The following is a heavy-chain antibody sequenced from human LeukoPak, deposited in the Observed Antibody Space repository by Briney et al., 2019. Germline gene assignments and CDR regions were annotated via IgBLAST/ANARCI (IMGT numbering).Heavy chain of an antibody. Sequence: GGSLRLSCAASGFTFSSYAMHWVRQAPGKGLEWVAVISYDGSNKYYADSVKGRFTISRDNSKNTLYLQMNSLRAEDTAVYYCARDQYSGYDFEGDFDYWGQGTLVTVSS. CDR2: ISYDGSNK. J-gene: IGHJ4*02. V-gene: IGHV3-30-3*01. CDR1: GFTFSSYA. CDR3: ARDQYSGYDFEGDFDY. D-gene: IGHD5-12*01.